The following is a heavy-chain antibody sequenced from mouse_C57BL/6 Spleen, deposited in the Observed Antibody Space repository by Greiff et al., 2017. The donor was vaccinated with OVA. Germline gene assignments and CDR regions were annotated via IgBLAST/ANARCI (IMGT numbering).Heavy chain of an antibody. D-gene: IGHD1-1*01. V-gene: IGHV1-58*01. J-gene: IGHJ1*03. CDR3: ASRDYYGSSSYWYFDV. Sequence: EVQLQQSGAELVRPGSSVKMSCKTSGYTFTSYGINWVKQRPGQGLEWIGYIYIGNGYTEYNEKFKGKATLTSDTSSSTAYMQLSSLTSEDSAIYFCASRDYYGSSSYWYFDVWGTGTTVTVSS. CDR2: IYIGNGYT. CDR1: GYTFTSYG.